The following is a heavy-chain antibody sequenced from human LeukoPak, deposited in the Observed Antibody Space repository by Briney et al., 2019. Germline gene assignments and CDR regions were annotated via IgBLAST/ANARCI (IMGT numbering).Heavy chain of an antibody. Sequence: GRTGYAQNFQGRVTITRNTSISTAYMELSSLRSEDTAVYYCARGPSHCSSTSCYTSAYYMDVWGKGTTVTVSS. CDR2: GRT. D-gene: IGHD2-2*02. CDR3: ARGPSHCSSTSCYTSAYYMDV. V-gene: IGHV1-8*03. J-gene: IGHJ6*03.